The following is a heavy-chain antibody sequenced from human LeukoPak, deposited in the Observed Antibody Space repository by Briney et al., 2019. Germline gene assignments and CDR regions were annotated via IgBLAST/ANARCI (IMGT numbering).Heavy chain of an antibody. CDR3: ARDEVVAAPNYFGMVV. J-gene: IGHJ6*02. Sequence: ASVKVSCKASGYTFTSYDVNWVRQATGQGLEWMGWMNPNSGNTGLAQKFQGRVTLTRDTSLSTAYMELSNLRSDDTAVYYCARDEVVAAPNYFGMVVWGQGTAVSVSS. V-gene: IGHV1-8*01. CDR1: GYTFTSYD. D-gene: IGHD2-15*01. CDR2: MNPNSGNT.